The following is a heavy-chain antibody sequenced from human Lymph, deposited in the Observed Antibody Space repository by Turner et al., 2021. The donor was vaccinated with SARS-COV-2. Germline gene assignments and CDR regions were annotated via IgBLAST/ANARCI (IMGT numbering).Heavy chain of an antibody. CDR1: GSTLTELS. Sequence: QDQLVQPGAAVQKPGASVTVSCKVSGSTLTELSMHWVRPAPGKGLEWMGGFDPEDGEIIYAQKFQGRVTMTEDTSTDTAYMELSSLRSEDTAVYYCATVLCTGSSCYYYGMDVWGQGTTVTVSS. CDR2: FDPEDGEI. V-gene: IGHV1-24*01. D-gene: IGHD2-15*01. CDR3: ATVLCTGSSCYYYGMDV. J-gene: IGHJ6*02.